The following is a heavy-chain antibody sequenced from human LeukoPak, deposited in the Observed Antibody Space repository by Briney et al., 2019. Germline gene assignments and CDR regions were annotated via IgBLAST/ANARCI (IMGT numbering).Heavy chain of an antibody. V-gene: IGHV1-2*02. CDR3: ARGRHCSGGSCYLDY. CDR2: INPNSGGT. CDR1: GYTFTRHY. J-gene: IGHJ4*02. Sequence: ASVKVSCKASGYTFTRHYIQWVRQAPGQGLEWMGWINPNSGGTNYAQKFQGRITLTRDTSISTVYMELRGLNSDDTAVYYCARGRHCSGGSCYLDYWGQGTLLTVSS. D-gene: IGHD2-15*01.